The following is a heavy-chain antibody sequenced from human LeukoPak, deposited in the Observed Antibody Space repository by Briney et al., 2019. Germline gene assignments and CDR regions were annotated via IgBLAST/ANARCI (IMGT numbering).Heavy chain of an antibody. CDR1: GGTFSSYA. CDR3: ARVPPPYYYDSSGYYGNYWYFDL. V-gene: IGHV1-69*01. J-gene: IGHJ2*01. CDR2: IIPIFGTA. D-gene: IGHD3-22*01. Sequence: SVRVSCKASGGTFSSYAISWVRQAPGQGLEWMGGIIPIFGTANYAQKFQGRVTITADESTSTAYMELSSLRSEDTAVYYCARVPPPYYYDSSGYYGNYWYFDLWGRGTLVTVSS.